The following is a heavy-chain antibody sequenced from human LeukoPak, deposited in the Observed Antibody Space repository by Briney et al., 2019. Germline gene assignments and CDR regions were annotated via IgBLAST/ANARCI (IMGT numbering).Heavy chain of an antibody. CDR3: ATDGAGFDT. Sequence: GGSLRLSCAASGFTFNDYYMSWIRQAPGKGLEWPSYINIGGTNTHYADSVKGRFTTSRDNAKKSLYLEMNNLRAEDTAVYYCATDGAGFDTWGQGVLVTVSS. J-gene: IGHJ5*02. V-gene: IGHV3-11*01. CDR1: GFTFNDYY. CDR2: INIGGTNT.